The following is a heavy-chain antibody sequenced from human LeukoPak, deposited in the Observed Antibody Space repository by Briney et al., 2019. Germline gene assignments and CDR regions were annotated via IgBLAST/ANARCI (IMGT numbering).Heavy chain of an antibody. V-gene: IGHV1-18*03. CDR2: ISTYNGDT. J-gene: IGHJ4*02. CDR1: GYTFTSYG. Sequence: ASVKVSCKASGYTFTSYGISWVRQAPGQGLEWMGWISTYNGDTHYAQKVQGRVTMTTDTSTATAYMELRSLRSDDMAVYYCAREWGGAVAGTSDYWGQGTLVTVSS. CDR3: AREWGGAVAGTSDY. D-gene: IGHD6-19*01.